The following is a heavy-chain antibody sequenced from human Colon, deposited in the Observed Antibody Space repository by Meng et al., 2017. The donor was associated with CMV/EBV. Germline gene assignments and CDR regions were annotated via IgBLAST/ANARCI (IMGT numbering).Heavy chain of an antibody. V-gene: IGHV3-23*03. CDR3: AKETNLAH. D-gene: IGHD1-14*01. J-gene: IGHJ4*02. CDR1: GFTFSSYA. Sequence: GESLKISCAGSGFTFSSYAMSWVRQAPGKGLEWVSIMYGGGSRTYFADSVKGRFTVSRDNSKNTFYLHMNSLRAEDTAVDYGAKETNLAHWGQGTLVTVSS. CDR2: MYGGGSRT.